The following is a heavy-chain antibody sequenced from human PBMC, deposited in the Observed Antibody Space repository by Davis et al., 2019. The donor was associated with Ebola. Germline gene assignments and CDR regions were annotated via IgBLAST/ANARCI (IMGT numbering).Heavy chain of an antibody. CDR1: GFIFSDYS. V-gene: IGHV3-21*01. J-gene: IGHJ4*02. D-gene: IGHD1-1*01. CDR2: ISVRSSYI. Sequence: GESLKISCAASGFIFSDYSMTWVRQAPGHLLLCFSSISVRSSYINYGDSVRGRFTISRDDASNSVYLQMNSLRPEDTAVYYCGATGVDYLDYWGQGTLVTVSS. CDR3: GATGVDYLDY.